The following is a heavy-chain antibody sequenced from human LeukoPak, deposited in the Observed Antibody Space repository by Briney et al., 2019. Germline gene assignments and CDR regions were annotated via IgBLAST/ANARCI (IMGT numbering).Heavy chain of an antibody. Sequence: ATVKVSCKASGYTFTSYGISWVRQAPGQGLEWMGWISAYNGNTNYAQKLQGRVTMTTDTSTSTAYMELRSLRSDDTAVYYCARDQGMATIGGVDYWGQGTLVTVSS. CDR1: GYTFTSYG. J-gene: IGHJ4*02. V-gene: IGHV1-18*01. CDR2: ISAYNGNT. CDR3: ARDQGMATIGGVDY. D-gene: IGHD5-24*01.